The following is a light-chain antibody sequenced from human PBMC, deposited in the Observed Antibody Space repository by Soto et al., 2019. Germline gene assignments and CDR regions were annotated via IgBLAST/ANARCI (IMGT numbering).Light chain of an antibody. V-gene: IGKV3-11*01. CDR2: DIS. Sequence: GLTHSAFTLPSSQGERATLSRRASQSVSSYLAWYQQKPGQAPRLLIYDISSRDTGVPARFSGSGSGTDFTLTICSLEPEDLAVYYCQQRNYSQVTFGPGTRVEIK. CDR1: QSVSSY. J-gene: IGKJ5*01. CDR3: QQRNYSQVT.